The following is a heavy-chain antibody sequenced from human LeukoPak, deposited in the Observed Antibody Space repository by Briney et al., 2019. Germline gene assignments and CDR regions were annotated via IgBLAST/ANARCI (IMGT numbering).Heavy chain of an antibody. Sequence: SETLSLTRTVSGDSSSSYYWSWIRQPPGKGLEWIGYIHTSGSTNYNPSLKSRVTISLDTSKSQFSLRLTSVTAADTAVYYCSREYSSGWYSSFDYWGQGTLDSVSS. D-gene: IGHD6-19*01. CDR2: IHTSGST. CDR3: SREYSSGWYSSFDY. V-gene: IGHV4-4*09. J-gene: IGHJ4*02. CDR1: GDSSSSYY.